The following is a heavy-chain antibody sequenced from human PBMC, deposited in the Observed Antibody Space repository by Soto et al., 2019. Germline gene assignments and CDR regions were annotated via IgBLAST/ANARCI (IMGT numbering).Heavy chain of an antibody. V-gene: IGHV1-18*01. J-gene: IGHJ6*02. CDR3: ARDPRGSGSYLPNYFYYYGMDV. CDR1: GYTFTSYG. D-gene: IGHD3-10*01. CDR2: ISAYNGNT. Sequence: XSVKVSFKASGYTFTSYGISWVRQAPGQGLERMGWISAYNGNTNYAQKLQGRVTMTTDTSTSTAYMELRSLRSDDTAVYYCARDPRGSGSYLPNYFYYYGMDVWGQGTTVTVSS.